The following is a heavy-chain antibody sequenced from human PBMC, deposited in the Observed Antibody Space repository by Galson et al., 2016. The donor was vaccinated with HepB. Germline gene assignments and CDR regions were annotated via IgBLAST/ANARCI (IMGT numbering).Heavy chain of an antibody. J-gene: IGHJ6*02. CDR1: GFTFSSYG. V-gene: IGHV3-33*01. CDR3: ARPHVAMVTGYYYGMDV. D-gene: IGHD5-18*01. Sequence: SLRLSCAAFGFTFSSYGMHWVRQAPGKGLEWVAFIWYDGSNKYYADSVKGRFTISGDTSKNTLNLQMNSLRAEDTAVYYCARPHVAMVTGYYYGMDVWGQGTTVTVSS. CDR2: IWYDGSNK.